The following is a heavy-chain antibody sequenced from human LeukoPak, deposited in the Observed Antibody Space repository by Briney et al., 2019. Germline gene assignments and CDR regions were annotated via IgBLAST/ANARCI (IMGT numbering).Heavy chain of an antibody. Sequence: PGGSLRLSCEASGFTFSSYWMHWVRQAPGKGLVWVSRINSDESTTNYADSVKGRFTISRDNAKNTLYLQMDSLRAEDTAVYYCVGESGAAADYWGQGTLVTVSS. CDR2: INSDESTT. D-gene: IGHD6-13*01. J-gene: IGHJ4*02. CDR1: GFTFSSYW. CDR3: VGESGAAADY. V-gene: IGHV3-74*01.